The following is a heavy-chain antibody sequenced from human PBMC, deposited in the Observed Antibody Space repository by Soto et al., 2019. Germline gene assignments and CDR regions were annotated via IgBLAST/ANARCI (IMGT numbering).Heavy chain of an antibody. V-gene: IGHV1-18*01. Sequence: QVHLVQSGAEVKKPGASVKVSCKGSGYIFTTYGITWVRQAPGQGLEWMGWISAHNGNTNYAQKPQGRVTVTTDTSTRTAYMELRTLSSDDTAVYYCARGRYGDYWGQGALVTVSS. CDR3: ARGRYGDY. CDR2: ISAHNGNT. CDR1: GYIFTTYG. D-gene: IGHD1-1*01. J-gene: IGHJ4*02.